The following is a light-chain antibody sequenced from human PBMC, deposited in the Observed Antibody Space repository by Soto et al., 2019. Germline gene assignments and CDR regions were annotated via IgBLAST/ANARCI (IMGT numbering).Light chain of an antibody. Sequence: DIQMTQSPSSLYASVGDRVTIPCRASQSITTYLNWYRQKPGKAPKLLIYAASSLQSGVPSMFSGSGSETEFTLSISSLQPEDFATYFCQQIYSAPLTFGGETK. V-gene: IGKV1-39*01. J-gene: IGKJ4*01. CDR3: QQIYSAPLT. CDR2: AAS. CDR1: QSITTY.